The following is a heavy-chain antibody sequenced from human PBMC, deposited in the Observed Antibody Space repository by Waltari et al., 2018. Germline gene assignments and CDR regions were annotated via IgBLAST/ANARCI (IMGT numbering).Heavy chain of an antibody. Sequence: QVQLVQSGAEVKKPGASVKVSCKASGYTFTSYDINWVRQATGQGLEWMGWMNPNSGNTGYAQKCQGRVTITADTSTDTAYMELSSLRSEDTAVYYCRGSGTTRYYFDYWGQGTLVTVSS. J-gene: IGHJ4*02. V-gene: IGHV1-8*02. CDR1: GYTFTSYD. CDR3: RGSGTTRYYFDY. CDR2: MNPNSGNT. D-gene: IGHD3-16*01.